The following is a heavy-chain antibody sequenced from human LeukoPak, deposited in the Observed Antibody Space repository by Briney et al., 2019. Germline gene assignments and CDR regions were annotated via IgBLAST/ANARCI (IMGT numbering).Heavy chain of an antibody. J-gene: IGHJ4*02. CDR3: ARVQGGGYRTADY. CDR2: ISGSGGKT. CDR1: GFTFRSYG. V-gene: IGHV3-23*01. Sequence: GGTLRLSCAASGFTFRSYGMSWVRQAPGKGLEWVSAISGSGGKTDYAASVKGRFTISRDNSKNTLFLQMNSLRGEDTAMYYCARVQGGGYRTADYWGQGTLVTVSS. D-gene: IGHD6-19*01.